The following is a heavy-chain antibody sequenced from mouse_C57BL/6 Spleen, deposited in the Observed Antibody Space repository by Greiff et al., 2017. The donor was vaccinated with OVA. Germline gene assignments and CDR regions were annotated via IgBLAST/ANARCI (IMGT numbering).Heavy chain of an antibody. J-gene: IGHJ4*01. V-gene: IGHV1-26*01. CDR2: INPNNGGT. Sequence: EVKLQQSGPELVKPGASVKISCKASGYTFTDYYMNWVKQSHGKSLEWIGDINPNNGGTSYNQKFKGKATLTVDKSSSTAYMELRSLTSEDSAVYYCARRGLPEYYAMDYWGQGTSVTVSS. CDR3: ARRGLPEYYAMDY. CDR1: GYTFTDYY. D-gene: IGHD3-1*01.